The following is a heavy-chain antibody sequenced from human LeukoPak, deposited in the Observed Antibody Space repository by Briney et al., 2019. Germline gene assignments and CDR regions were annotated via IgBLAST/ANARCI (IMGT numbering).Heavy chain of an antibody. Sequence: ASVKVSCKASGYTLTSYGISWVRLAPGQGLEWMGWISGYNGNTNHAQKLQGRVTMTTDTSTSTAYMELRSLRSDDTAVYYCARDRPTAMESSFYFYGMDVWGQGTTVTVSS. D-gene: IGHD5-18*01. J-gene: IGHJ6*02. V-gene: IGHV1-18*01. CDR2: ISGYNGNT. CDR3: ARDRPTAMESSFYFYGMDV. CDR1: GYTLTSYG.